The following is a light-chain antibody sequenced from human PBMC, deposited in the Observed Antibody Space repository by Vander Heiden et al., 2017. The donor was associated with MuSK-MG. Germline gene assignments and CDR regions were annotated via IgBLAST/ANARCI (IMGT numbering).Light chain of an antibody. CDR1: QSISRS. CDR2: EAS. CDR3: QQRSNGPLSIT. Sequence: EVVLTQPPATLSLSPGERATLSCRARQSISRSLAWYQQKPGQAPRLLIYEASTRATGIPTRFSGGGFGTDFTLTISSLEPEDFAVYYCQQRSNGPLSITFGQGTRLEIK. J-gene: IGKJ5*01. V-gene: IGKV3-11*01.